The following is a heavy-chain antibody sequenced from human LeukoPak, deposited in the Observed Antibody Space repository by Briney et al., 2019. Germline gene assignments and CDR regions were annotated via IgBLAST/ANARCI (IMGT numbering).Heavy chain of an antibody. Sequence: PGGSLRLSCAASGFTFDDYGMSWVRQAPGKGLEWVSGINWNGGSTGYADSVKGRFTISRDNAKNSLYLQMNSLRAEDTALYHCGGGIEGAGIFDYWGQGTLVTVSS. CDR1: GFTFDDYG. CDR2: INWNGGST. CDR3: GGGIEGAGIFDY. J-gene: IGHJ4*02. V-gene: IGHV3-20*01. D-gene: IGHD6-19*01.